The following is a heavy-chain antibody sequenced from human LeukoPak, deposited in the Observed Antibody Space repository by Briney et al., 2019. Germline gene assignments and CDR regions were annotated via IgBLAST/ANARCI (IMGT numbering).Heavy chain of an antibody. CDR1: GGSISSYY. CDR2: IYYSGST. V-gene: IGHV4-59*05. Sequence: RSETLSLTCTVSGGSISSYYWSWIRQPPGKGLEWIGSIYYSGSTYYNPSLKSRVTISVDTSKNQFSLKLSSVTAADTAVYYCARLRLTSHFDYWGQGTLVTVSS. J-gene: IGHJ4*02. D-gene: IGHD3-9*01. CDR3: ARLRLTSHFDY.